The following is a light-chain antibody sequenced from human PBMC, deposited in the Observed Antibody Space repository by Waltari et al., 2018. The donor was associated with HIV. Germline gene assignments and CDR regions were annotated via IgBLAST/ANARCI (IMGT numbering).Light chain of an antibody. Sequence: QSALTQPASVSGSPGQSITISCTGTSSDVGDYNYVSWYQQHPGKAPKLIIYDVSNRPSGGSNRFSGSKSGNTASLTISGLQTEDEADYYCSSYTSSSTRFFGTGTKVTVL. J-gene: IGLJ1*01. CDR3: SSYTSSSTRF. V-gene: IGLV2-14*01. CDR2: DVS. CDR1: SSDVGDYNY.